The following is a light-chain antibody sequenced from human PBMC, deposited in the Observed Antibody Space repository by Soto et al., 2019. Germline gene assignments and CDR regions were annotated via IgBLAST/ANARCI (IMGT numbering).Light chain of an antibody. CDR2: DAS. J-gene: IGKJ1*01. Sequence: EIVLTQSPATLSLSPGERATLSVRASQSVSSYLSWYQQKPGQAPRLLIYDASNRATGIPARFSGSGSGTDYTLTISSLQPDDFATYYCQQYNSYSPWTFGQGTKVDIK. V-gene: IGKV3-11*01. CDR1: QSVSSY. CDR3: QQYNSYSPWT.